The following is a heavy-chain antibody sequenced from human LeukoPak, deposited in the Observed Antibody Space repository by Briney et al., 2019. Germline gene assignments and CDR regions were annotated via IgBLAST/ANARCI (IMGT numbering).Heavy chain of an antibody. V-gene: IGHV3-48*02. J-gene: IGHJ4*02. CDR1: GFTFSSYS. CDR2: ISSSSSTI. Sequence: PGGSLRLSCAASGFTFSSYSMNWVRQAPGKGLEWVSYISSSSSTIFHAASVKGRFTISRDNAKNSLYLQMTSLRDEDTAVYYCARDVGYDLGYWGQGTLVTVSS. D-gene: IGHD5-12*01. CDR3: ARDVGYDLGY.